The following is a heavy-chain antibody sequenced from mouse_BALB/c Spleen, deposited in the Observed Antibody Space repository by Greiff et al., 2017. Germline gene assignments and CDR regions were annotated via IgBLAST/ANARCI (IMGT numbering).Heavy chain of an antibody. CDR3: ARHRDYGRFAY. D-gene: IGHD1-1*01. J-gene: IGHJ3*01. CDR2: ISNGGGST. Sequence: EVKLQESGGGLVQPGGSLKLSCAASGFTFSSYTMSWVRQTPEKRLEWVAYISNGGGSTYYPDTVKGRFTISRDNAKNTLYLQMSSLKSEDTAMYYCARHRDYGRFAYWGQGTLVTVSA. V-gene: IGHV5-12-2*01. CDR1: GFTFSSYT.